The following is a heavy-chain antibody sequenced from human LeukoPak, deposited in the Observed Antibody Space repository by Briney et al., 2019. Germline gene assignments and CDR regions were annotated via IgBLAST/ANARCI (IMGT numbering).Heavy chain of an antibody. Sequence: SETLSLTCTVSGGSISSSSYYWGWIRQPPGKGLEWIGSIYYSGSTYYNPSLKSRVTISADTSKNQFSLKLSSVTAADTAVYYCARDSHRIFDYWGQGTLVTVSS. D-gene: IGHD2/OR15-2a*01. CDR2: IYYSGST. CDR1: GGSISSSSYY. J-gene: IGHJ4*02. V-gene: IGHV4-39*07. CDR3: ARDSHRIFDY.